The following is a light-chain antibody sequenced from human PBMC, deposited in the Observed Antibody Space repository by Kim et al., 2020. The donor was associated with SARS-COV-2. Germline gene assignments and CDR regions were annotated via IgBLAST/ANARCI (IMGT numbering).Light chain of an antibody. CDR3: QQRSNWPPLT. CDR1: QSVGGY. V-gene: IGKV3-11*01. Sequence: EIVLTQSPATLSLSPGERATLSCRASQSVGGYLAWYQQKPGQAPRLLIYDASNRATGVPARFIGSGSGTDFTLTINSLEPEDFAAYYCQQRSNWPPLTFGGGTKVEIK. J-gene: IGKJ4*01. CDR2: DAS.